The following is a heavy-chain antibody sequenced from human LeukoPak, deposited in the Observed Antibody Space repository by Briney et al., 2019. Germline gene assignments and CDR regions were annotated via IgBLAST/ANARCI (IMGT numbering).Heavy chain of an antibody. CDR1: GFTFSTYV. CDR2: ISGSGGTT. D-gene: IGHD3-16*01. CDR3: AKEKLRYYDY. V-gene: IGHV3-23*01. Sequence: PGGSLRLSCEASGFTFSTYVMSWVRQAPGKGLECVSSISGSGGTTYYADSVKGRFTISRDNSKNTVYLQMSSLTAEDTAIYYCAKEKLRYYDYWGQGALVTVSS. J-gene: IGHJ4*02.